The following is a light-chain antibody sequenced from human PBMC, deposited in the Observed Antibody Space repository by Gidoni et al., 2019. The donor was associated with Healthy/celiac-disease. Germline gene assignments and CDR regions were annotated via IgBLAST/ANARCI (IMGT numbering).Light chain of an antibody. V-gene: IGKV3-11*01. CDR2: DAS. Sequence: EIVLTQSPATLSLSPGERATLSCRASQLVSSYLAWYQQQPGQAPRLLIYDASNRAAGIPARFSGSGSGTDFTLTISSLEPEDFAVYYWQQRSNWPPGFXQXTKLEIK. CDR1: QLVSSY. J-gene: IGKJ2*01. CDR3: QQRSNWPPG.